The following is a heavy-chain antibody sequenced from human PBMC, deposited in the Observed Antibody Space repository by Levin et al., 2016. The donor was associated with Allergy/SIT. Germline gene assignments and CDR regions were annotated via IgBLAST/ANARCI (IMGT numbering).Heavy chain of an antibody. V-gene: IGHV3-23*01. D-gene: IGHD2-2*01. CDR2: IGDDDGGT. Sequence: VRQAPGKGLEWVSSIGDDDGGTYYADSVRGRFTFYRDNSKSMVYLQMNSLRAEDTAVYYCTKGGLGCSSAACFDSWGQGALVTVSS. J-gene: IGHJ4*02. CDR3: TKGGLGCSSAACFDS.